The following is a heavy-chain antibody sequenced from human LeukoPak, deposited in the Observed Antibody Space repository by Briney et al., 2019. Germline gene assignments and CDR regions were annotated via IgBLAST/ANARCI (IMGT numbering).Heavy chain of an antibody. CDR2: IYVGDSDT. V-gene: IGHV5-51*01. J-gene: IGHJ6*02. Sequence: GESLKISCKGSGYSFTSYWIGWVRQMPGKGLEWMGIIYVGDSDTRYSPSFQGQVTISADKSISTAYLQWSSLKASDTAMYYCARLDGDGYNSGYYYDYGMDVWGQGTTVTVSS. D-gene: IGHD5-24*01. CDR1: GYSFTSYW. CDR3: ARLDGDGYNSGYYYDYGMDV.